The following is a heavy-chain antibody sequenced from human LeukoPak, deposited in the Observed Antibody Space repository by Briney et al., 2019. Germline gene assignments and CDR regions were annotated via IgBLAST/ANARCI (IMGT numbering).Heavy chain of an antibody. V-gene: IGHV3-30*02. CDR3: AEVQDIVVVVAAIDY. CDR2: IRYDGSNK. J-gene: IGHJ4*02. CDR1: GFTFSSYA. D-gene: IGHD2-15*01. Sequence: GRSLRLSCAASGFTFSSYAMHWVRQAPGKGLEWVAFIRYDGSNKYYADSVKGRFTISRDNSKNTLYLQMNSLRAEDTAVYYCAEVQDIVVVVAAIDYWGQGTLVTVSS.